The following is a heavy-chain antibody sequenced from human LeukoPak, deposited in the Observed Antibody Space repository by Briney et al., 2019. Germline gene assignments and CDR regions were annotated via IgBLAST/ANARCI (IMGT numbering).Heavy chain of an antibody. Sequence: KPSETLSLTCTVSGGSISSYYWSWIRQPPGKGLEWIGYIYTSGSTNYNPSLKTRATLSVDTSKNQFSLNLSPVTAADTSVYYCARYSSYGRRFDPWGQGTLVTVS. CDR2: IYTSGST. CDR3: ARYSSYGRRFDP. V-gene: IGHV4-4*09. D-gene: IGHD6-6*01. CDR1: GGSISSYY. J-gene: IGHJ5*02.